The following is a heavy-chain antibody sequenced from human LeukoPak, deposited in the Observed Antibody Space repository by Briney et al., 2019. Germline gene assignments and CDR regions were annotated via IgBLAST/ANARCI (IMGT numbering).Heavy chain of an antibody. CDR3: ARDGGPSYDYVWGSYNY. CDR2: IYHSGST. D-gene: IGHD3-16*01. J-gene: IGHJ4*02. V-gene: IGHV4-38-2*02. Sequence: SETLSLTCTVSGYSISSGYYWGWIRQPPGKGLEWIGSIYHSGSTYYNPSLKSRVTISVDTSKNQFSLKLSSVTAADTAVYYCARDGGPSYDYVWGSYNYWGQGTLVTVSS. CDR1: GYSISSGYY.